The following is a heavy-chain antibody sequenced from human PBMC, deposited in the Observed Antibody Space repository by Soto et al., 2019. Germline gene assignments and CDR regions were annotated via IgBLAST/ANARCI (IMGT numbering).Heavy chain of an antibody. V-gene: IGHV4-59*01. CDR3: ARGIQLWPISYYFDY. J-gene: IGHJ4*02. CDR1: GDSIRTLYY. D-gene: IGHD5-18*01. Sequence: PSETLSLTCTVSGDSIRTLYYWSWIRQPPGKGLEWIGHIHHSGGTSYNPSLKSLVAISVDTSKSQFSLKLTSVTAADTAVYYCARGIQLWPISYYFDYWGQRTLVTVSS. CDR2: IHHSGGT.